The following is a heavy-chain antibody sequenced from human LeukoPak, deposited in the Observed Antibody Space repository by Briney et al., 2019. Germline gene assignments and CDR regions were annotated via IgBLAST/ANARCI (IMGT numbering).Heavy chain of an antibody. Sequence: TSETLSLTCTVSGASISSGSYYWGWIRQSPGKGLEWIGSIYYIGSTYYNPSLKGRVTVSLDTPNNQFSLKLSSATAADTAVYYCARHKRHGSGRQIDAVDIWGQGTMVTVSS. J-gene: IGHJ3*02. CDR2: IYYIGST. CDR1: GASISSGSYY. D-gene: IGHD3-10*01. CDR3: ARHKRHGSGRQIDAVDI. V-gene: IGHV4-39*01.